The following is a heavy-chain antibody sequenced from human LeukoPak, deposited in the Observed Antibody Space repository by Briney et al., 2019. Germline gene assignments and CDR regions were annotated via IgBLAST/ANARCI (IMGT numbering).Heavy chain of an antibody. CDR1: GGSISSTSYY. J-gene: IGHJ4*02. CDR3: RCAAVAGTES. Sequence: PSETLSLTCTVSGGSISSTSYYWGWIRQPPGKGLEWIGSIYYSGSTYYNPSLKSRVTISVDTSKNQFSLKLSSVTAADTAVYYCRCAAVAGTESWGQGTLVTVSS. CDR2: IYYSGST. V-gene: IGHV4-39*01. D-gene: IGHD6-19*01.